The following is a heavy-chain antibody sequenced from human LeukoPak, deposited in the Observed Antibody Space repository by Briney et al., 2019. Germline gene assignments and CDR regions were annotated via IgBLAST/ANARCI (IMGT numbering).Heavy chain of an antibody. J-gene: IGHJ3*02. CDR2: IYYSGST. Sequence: SETLSLTCTVSGGSISSSSYYWGWIRQPPGKGLEWIGSIYYSGSTYYNPSLKSRVTISVDTSKNQFSLKLSSVTAADTAVYYCARHPATRRAGAFDIWGQGTMVTVSP. V-gene: IGHV4-39*01. CDR3: ARHPATRRAGAFDI. D-gene: IGHD2-2*01. CDR1: GGSISSSSYY.